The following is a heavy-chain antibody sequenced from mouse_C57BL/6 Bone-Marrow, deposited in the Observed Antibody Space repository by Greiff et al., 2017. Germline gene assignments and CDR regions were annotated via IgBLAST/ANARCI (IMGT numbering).Heavy chain of an antibody. CDR3: ARSGDYDGGDYAMDY. V-gene: IGHV1-64*01. J-gene: IGHJ4*01. CDR1: GYTFISYW. CDR2: IHPNSGST. D-gene: IGHD2-4*01. Sequence: QVQLQQPGAELVKPGASVKLSCKASGYTFISYWMHWVKQRPGQGLEWIGMIHPNSGSTNYNEKFKSKATLTVDKSSSTAYMQLSSLTSEDSAVYDCARSGDYDGGDYAMDYWGQGTSVT.